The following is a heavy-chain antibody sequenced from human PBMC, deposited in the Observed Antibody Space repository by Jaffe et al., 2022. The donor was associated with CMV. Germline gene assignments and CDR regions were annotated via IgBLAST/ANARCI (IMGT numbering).Heavy chain of an antibody. V-gene: IGHV4-59*08. CDR2: IYYSGST. J-gene: IGHJ2*01. CDR3: ARRRDYGDYVTSYWYFDL. Sequence: QVQLQESGPGLVKPSETLSLTCTVSGGSISSYYWSWIRQPPGKGLEWIGYIYYSGSTNYNPSLKSRVTISVDTSKNQFSLKLSSVTAADTAVYYCARRRDYGDYVTSYWYFDLWGRGTLVTVSS. CDR1: GGSISSYY. D-gene: IGHD4-17*01.